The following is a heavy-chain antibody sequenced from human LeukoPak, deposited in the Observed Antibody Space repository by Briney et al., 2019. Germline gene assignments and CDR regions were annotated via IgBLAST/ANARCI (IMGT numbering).Heavy chain of an antibody. CDR2: ITNSRRI. CDR3: ARQLTEHFYY. CDR1: GFTFASYA. V-gene: IGHV3-23*05. Sequence: GGSLRLSCAASGFTFASYAMAWVRQAPGKWLEWVSDITNSRRIHYADSVKGRFTISRDDDKSILYLQMNDLRVNDTATYFCARQLTEHFYYWGQGTHVTVAS. J-gene: IGHJ1*01. D-gene: IGHD3-3*02.